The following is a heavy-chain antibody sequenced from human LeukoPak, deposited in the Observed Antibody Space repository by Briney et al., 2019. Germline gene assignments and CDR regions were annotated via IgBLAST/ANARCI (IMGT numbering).Heavy chain of an antibody. V-gene: IGHV4-39*01. CDR1: GGSISSSSYY. Sequence: PSETLSLTCTVPGGSISSSSYYWGWVRQPPGKGLEWLGSIYYSGSTNYNPSLKSRVTISVDTSKNQLSLKLTSVTAADTAVYYCARPPHYYDNSGYYDAYWGQGTLVTVSS. J-gene: IGHJ4*02. D-gene: IGHD3-22*01. CDR2: IYYSGST. CDR3: ARPPHYYDNSGYYDAY.